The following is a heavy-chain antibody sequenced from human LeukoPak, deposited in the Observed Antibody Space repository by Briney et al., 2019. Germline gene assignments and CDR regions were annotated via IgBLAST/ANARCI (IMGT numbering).Heavy chain of an antibody. D-gene: IGHD3-10*01. CDR2: ISGSGGST. J-gene: IGHJ6*02. CDR3: AKDKGTYYGSGSYPIPYYYYGMDV. V-gene: IGHV3-23*01. Sequence: PGGSLRLSCAASGFTFSSYAMSWVHQAPGKALEWVSAISGSGGSTYYADSVKGRFTISRDNSKNTLYLQMNSLRAEDTAVYYCAKDKGTYYGSGSYPIPYYYYGMDVWGQGTTVTVSS. CDR1: GFTFSSYA.